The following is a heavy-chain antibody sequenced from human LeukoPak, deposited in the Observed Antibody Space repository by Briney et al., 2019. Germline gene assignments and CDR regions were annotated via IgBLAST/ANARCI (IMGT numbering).Heavy chain of an antibody. Sequence: PGGSLRLSCAASGLTFSSHWMHWVRQAPGKGPEWVSFISDSGGITYYADSVKGRFTISRDNSKNTLYLQMNSLRAEDTAVYYCAKNTQYSGYYDCWGQGTLVAVSS. CDR3: AKNTQYSGYYDC. V-gene: IGHV3-23*01. J-gene: IGHJ4*02. CDR2: ISDSGGIT. CDR1: GLTFSSHW. D-gene: IGHD6-6*01.